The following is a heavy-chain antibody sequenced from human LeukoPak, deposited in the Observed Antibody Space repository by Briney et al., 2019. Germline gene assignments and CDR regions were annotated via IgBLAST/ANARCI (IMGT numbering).Heavy chain of an antibody. V-gene: IGHV1-46*02. Sequence: ASVKVSCKASGYTFNSSYMHWVRRAPGQGLRWWGIINLSDDSTRYAQKFQGRVTMTKDTSTNTVYMHLSSLSSDDTAVYYCARAYYESSAYRHAVYFDYWGQGTLVTVSS. J-gene: IGHJ4*02. D-gene: IGHD3-22*01. CDR1: GYTFNSSY. CDR2: INLSDDST. CDR3: ARAYYESSAYRHAVYFDY.